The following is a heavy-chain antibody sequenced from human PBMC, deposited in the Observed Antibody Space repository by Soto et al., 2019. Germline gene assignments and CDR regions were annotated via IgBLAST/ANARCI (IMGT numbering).Heavy chain of an antibody. D-gene: IGHD3-10*01. CDR3: AALIYGSGGYYYGMDV. V-gene: IGHV4-4*08. J-gene: IGHJ6*02. Sequence: SETLSLTCTVSGGSISSYYWIWIRQTPGKGLEWIGYLYNSGSTVYNPSLKSRVTITRDMSTSTAYMELSSLRSEDTAVYYCAALIYGSGGYYYGMDVWGQGTTVTVSS. CDR1: GGSISSYY. CDR2: LYNSGST.